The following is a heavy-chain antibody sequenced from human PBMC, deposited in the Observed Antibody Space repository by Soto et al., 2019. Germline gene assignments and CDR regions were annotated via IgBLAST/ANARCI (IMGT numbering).Heavy chain of an antibody. V-gene: IGHV3-74*01. CDR3: ARSLPGTYGAFDL. CDR1: EFTFRSYW. Sequence: EVQLVDSGGGLVQPGGSLRPSCAASEFTFRSYWMHWVRQSPGKGLVWVSRISGDGSSTNYADSVKGRFTISRDNAKNTVYLQIDSLRAEDTAVYYCARSLPGTYGAFDLWGQGTMVTVSS. D-gene: IGHD1-7*01. CDR2: ISGDGSST. J-gene: IGHJ3*01.